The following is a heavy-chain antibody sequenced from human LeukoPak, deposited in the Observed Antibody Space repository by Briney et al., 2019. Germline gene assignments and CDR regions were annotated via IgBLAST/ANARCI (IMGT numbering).Heavy chain of an antibody. CDR1: GSTFRDYY. CDR3: AREGSSASGQDWYAFDI. V-gene: IGHV1-2*02. D-gene: IGHD5-12*01. J-gene: IGHJ3*02. CDR2: MYFNSGAT. Sequence: ASVRVSCKASGSTFRDYYVQWVRQVPGHGLEWVGWMYFNSGATRYAPKFQGRVTLTGDTSINTVYMELVSLGSDDTAMYYCAREGSSASGQDWYAFDIWGQETMVTVSS.